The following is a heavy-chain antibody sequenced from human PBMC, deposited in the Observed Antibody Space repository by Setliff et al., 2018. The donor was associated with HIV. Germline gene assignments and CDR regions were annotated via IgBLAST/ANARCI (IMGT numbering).Heavy chain of an antibody. J-gene: IGHJ3*02. D-gene: IGHD3-22*01. V-gene: IGHV7-4-1*02. CDR1: GNTFTNYA. CDR3: ARERGGVTMIVVVNDAFDI. Sequence: ASVKVSCKASGNTFTNYAMNWVRQAPGQGLEWMGWINTNTGNPMYAQGFTGRFVFSLDTSASTAYLQISSLKAEDTAVYYCARERGGVTMIVVVNDAFDIWG. CDR2: INTNTGNP.